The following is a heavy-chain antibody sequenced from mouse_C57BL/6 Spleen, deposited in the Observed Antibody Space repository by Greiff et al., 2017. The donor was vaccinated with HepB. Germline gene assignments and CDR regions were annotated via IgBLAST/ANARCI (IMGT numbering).Heavy chain of an antibody. CDR1: GYTFTSYW. J-gene: IGHJ1*03. D-gene: IGHD1-1*01. CDR2: INPSNGGT. CDR3: ARDYYGSSSYWYFDV. Sequence: QVQLKQPGTELVKPGASVKLSCKASGYTFTSYWMHWVKQRPGQGLEWIGNINPSNGGTSYNEKFKSKATLTVDKSSSTAYMQLSSLTSEDSAVYYCARDYYGSSSYWYFDVWGTGTTVTVSS. V-gene: IGHV1-53*01.